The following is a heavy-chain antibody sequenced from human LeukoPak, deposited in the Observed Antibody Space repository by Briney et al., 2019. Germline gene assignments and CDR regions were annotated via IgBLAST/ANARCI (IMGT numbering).Heavy chain of an antibody. CDR1: RFTFSR. D-gene: IGHD2-15*01. CDR2: INHNGNVN. Sequence: GGSLRLSCAASRFTFSRMNWARQAPGKGLEWVASINHNGNVNYYVDSVKGRFTISRDNAKNSLYLQMSNLRAEDTAVYFCARGGGSDVWGQGATVTVSS. V-gene: IGHV3-7*03. J-gene: IGHJ6*02. CDR3: ARGGGSDV.